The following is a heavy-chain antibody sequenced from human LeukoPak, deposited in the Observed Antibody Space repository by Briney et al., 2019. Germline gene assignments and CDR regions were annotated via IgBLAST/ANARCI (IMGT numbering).Heavy chain of an antibody. CDR2: ISAYNGNT. Sequence: ASVKVSCKASGYTFTSYGISWVRQAPGQGLEWMGWISAYNGNTNYAQKLQGRVTMTTDTSTSTAYMELRSLRSDDTAVYYCARDWYYESSGYHDAFDIWGQGTMVTVSS. CDR1: GYTFTSYG. J-gene: IGHJ3*02. D-gene: IGHD3-22*01. CDR3: ARDWYYESSGYHDAFDI. V-gene: IGHV1-18*01.